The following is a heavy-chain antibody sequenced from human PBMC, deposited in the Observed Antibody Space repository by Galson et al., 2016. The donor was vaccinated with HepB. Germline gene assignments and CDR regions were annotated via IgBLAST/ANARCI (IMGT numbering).Heavy chain of an antibody. V-gene: IGHV4-4*07. Sequence: TLSLTCTVSGGSISSYYWSWIRQPAGKGLEWIGRIYTSGSANYNPSLKSRVTMSVDTSENQFSLKLSSVTAADTAVYYCARDYCSGGSCSPGKYWGQGTLVTVSS. CDR2: IYTSGSA. CDR1: GGSISSYY. D-gene: IGHD2-15*01. J-gene: IGHJ4*02. CDR3: ARDYCSGGSCSPGKY.